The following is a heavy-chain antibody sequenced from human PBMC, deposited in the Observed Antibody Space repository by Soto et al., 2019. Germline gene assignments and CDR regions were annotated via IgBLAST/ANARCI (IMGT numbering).Heavy chain of an antibody. V-gene: IGHV3-53*01. Sequence: GGSLRLSCAASGFTVSNNYMSWVRQAPGKGLEWVSIIYSDDRTYYTDSVEGRFIISRDNFKNTLYLQMNSLRAEDTAVYYCARGYCRGATCFGTKGPIRPWFDSWGQGTLVTVSS. D-gene: IGHD2-15*01. CDR1: GFTVSNNY. CDR2: IYSDDRT. J-gene: IGHJ5*01. CDR3: ARGYCRGATCFGTKGPIRPWFDS.